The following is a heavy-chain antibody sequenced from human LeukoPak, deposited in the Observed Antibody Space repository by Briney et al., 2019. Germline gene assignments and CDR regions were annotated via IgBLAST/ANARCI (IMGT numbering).Heavy chain of an antibody. CDR3: AKGRGFRVWDPWDN. D-gene: IGHD3-16*01. V-gene: IGHV3-48*03. CDR2: ISSSGSTI. J-gene: IGHJ4*02. Sequence: GGSLRLSCAASGFTFSSYEMNWVRQAPGKGLEWVSYISSSGSTIYYADSVKGRFTISRDNSKNTLFLEMSSLRVEDTAVYYCAKGRGFRVWDPWDNWGQGTLITVSS. CDR1: GFTFSSYE.